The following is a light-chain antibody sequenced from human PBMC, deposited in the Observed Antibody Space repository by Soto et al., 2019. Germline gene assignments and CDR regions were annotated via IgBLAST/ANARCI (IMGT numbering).Light chain of an antibody. CDR2: EAT. V-gene: IGLV2-23*01. J-gene: IGLJ3*02. CDR1: SSDVGTYDL. CDR3: CSFAGSNSWV. Sequence: QSALTQPASVSGSPGQSITISCTGTSSDVGTYDLVSWYQHHPGAAPKLIIYEATRRPSVISNRFSGSKSGNTASLTISGLQAEDEADYYCCSFAGSNSWVFGGGTKVTVL.